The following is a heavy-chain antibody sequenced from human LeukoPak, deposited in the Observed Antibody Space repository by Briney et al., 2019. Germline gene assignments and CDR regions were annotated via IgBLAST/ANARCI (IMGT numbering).Heavy chain of an antibody. CDR3: ARRKSYYDYVWGSLFFDY. V-gene: IGHV4-59*12. CDR2: IYYSGST. D-gene: IGHD3-16*01. J-gene: IGHJ4*02. CDR1: GGSISSYY. Sequence: SETLSLTCTVSGGSISSYYWSWIRQPPGKGLEWIGYIYYSGSTNYNPSLKSRVTISVDTSKNQFSLKLSSVTAADTAVYYCARRKSYYDYVWGSLFFDYWGQGTLVTVSS.